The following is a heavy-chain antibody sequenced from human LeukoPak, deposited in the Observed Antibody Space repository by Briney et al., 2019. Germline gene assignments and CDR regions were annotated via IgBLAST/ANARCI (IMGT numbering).Heavy chain of an antibody. CDR1: GGSISSHY. CDR2: IYYSGST. V-gene: IGHV4-59*08. Sequence: PSETQSLTCTVSGGSISSHYWSWIRQPPGKGLEWIGYIYYSGSTNYNPSLKSRVTISVDTSKNQFSLKLSSVTAADTAVYYCASSGGRDGYKWGQGTLVTVSS. D-gene: IGHD5-24*01. CDR3: ASSGGRDGYK. J-gene: IGHJ4*02.